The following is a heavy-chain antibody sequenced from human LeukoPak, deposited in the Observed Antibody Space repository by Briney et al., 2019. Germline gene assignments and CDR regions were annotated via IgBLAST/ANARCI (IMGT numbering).Heavy chain of an antibody. CDR3: ARDYGGNAGRLRY. Sequence: SETLSLTCAVCGGSFSGYYWSWIRQPPGRGLDGIGEINHSGSTNYNPSLKSRVTISVDTSKNQFSLKLSSVTAADTAVYYCARDYGGNAGRLRYWGQGTLVTVSS. V-gene: IGHV4-34*01. J-gene: IGHJ4*02. D-gene: IGHD4-23*01. CDR1: GGSFSGYY. CDR2: INHSGST.